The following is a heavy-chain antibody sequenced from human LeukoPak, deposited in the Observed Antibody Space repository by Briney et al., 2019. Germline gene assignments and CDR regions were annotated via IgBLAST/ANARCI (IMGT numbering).Heavy chain of an antibody. CDR1: GFIFSSHG. J-gene: IGHJ3*02. CDR2: ISGSGGST. V-gene: IGHV3-23*01. CDR3: ARAPVSSSWYKDDAFDI. Sequence: GGSLRLSCAASGFIFSSHGMNWVRQAPGKGLEWVSAISGSGGSTYYADSVKGRFTISRDNSKNTLYLQMNSLRAEDTAVYYCARAPVSSSWYKDDAFDIWGQGTMVTVSS. D-gene: IGHD6-13*01.